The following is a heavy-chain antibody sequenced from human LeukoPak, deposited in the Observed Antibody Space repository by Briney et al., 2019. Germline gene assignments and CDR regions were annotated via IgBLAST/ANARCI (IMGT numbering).Heavy chain of an antibody. CDR1: GGSFSGYY. Sequence: SETLSLTCAVYGGSFSGYYWSWIRQPPGKGLEWIGEINHSGSTNYNPSLKSRVTISVDTSKNQFSLKLSSVTAADTAVYYCARGGSGYYGSGSYSQHIDYWGQGTLVTVSP. J-gene: IGHJ4*02. CDR3: ARGGSGYYGSGSYSQHIDY. V-gene: IGHV4-34*01. CDR2: INHSGST. D-gene: IGHD3-10*01.